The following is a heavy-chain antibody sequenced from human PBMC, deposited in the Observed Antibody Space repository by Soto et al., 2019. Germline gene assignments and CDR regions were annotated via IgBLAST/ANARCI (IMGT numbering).Heavy chain of an antibody. CDR3: ARHFGSGWFDP. CDR2: IYYSGST. D-gene: IGHD3-3*01. V-gene: IGHV4-39*01. Sequence: QLQLQESGPGLVKPSETLSLTCTVSGGSISSSSYYWGWIRQPPGKGLEWIGSIYYSGSTYYNPSLKSRVTISVDTSKNQSSLKLSSVTAADTAVYYCARHFGSGWFDPWGQGTLVTVSS. CDR1: GGSISSSSYY. J-gene: IGHJ5*02.